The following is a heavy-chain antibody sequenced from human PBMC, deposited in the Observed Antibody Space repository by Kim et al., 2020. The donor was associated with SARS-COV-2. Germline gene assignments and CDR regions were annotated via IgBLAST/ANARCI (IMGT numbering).Heavy chain of an antibody. Sequence: YADSVKGRVAISRDNSKNTLYLQMGSLRAEDMAVYYCARGWFGEGPFDYWGQGTLVTVSS. CDR3: ARGWFGEGPFDY. D-gene: IGHD3-10*01. V-gene: IGHV3-64*02. J-gene: IGHJ4*02.